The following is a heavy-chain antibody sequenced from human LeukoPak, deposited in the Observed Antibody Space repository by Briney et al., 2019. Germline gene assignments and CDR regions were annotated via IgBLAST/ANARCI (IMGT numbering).Heavy chain of an antibody. CDR2: ISAYNGNT. J-gene: IGHJ5*02. CDR3: ARDVGDFVTIPAAISVP. Sequence: ASVKVSCKASGYTFSSYGISWVRQAPGQGLEWMGWISAYNGNTNYAQMVQGRVTMTTDTSTSTAYMEVRSLRSDDTAMYYCARDVGDFVTIPAAISVPWGQGTLVTVSS. V-gene: IGHV1-18*01. CDR1: GYTFSSYG. D-gene: IGHD2-2*01.